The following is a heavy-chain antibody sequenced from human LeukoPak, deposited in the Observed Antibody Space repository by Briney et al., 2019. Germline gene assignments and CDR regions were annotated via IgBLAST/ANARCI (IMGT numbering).Heavy chain of an antibody. CDR1: GGTFSSSA. D-gene: IGHD3-22*01. Sequence: GASVKVSFKASGGTFSSSAISWVRQAPGQGLEWMGGIIPIFGTANYAQKFQGRVTITTDESTSTAYMELSSLRSEDTAVYYCARGNYYDSCGYYRPLDYWGQGTLVTVSS. J-gene: IGHJ4*02. CDR2: IIPIFGTA. CDR3: ARGNYYDSCGYYRPLDY. V-gene: IGHV1-69*05.